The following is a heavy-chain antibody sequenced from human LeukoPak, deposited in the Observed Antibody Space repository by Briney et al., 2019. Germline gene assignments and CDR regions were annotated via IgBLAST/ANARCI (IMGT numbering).Heavy chain of an antibody. Sequence: GGSLRLSCAASGFTFSQYCMTRVRQAPGKGLEWVAEIIQDGSGKYYGDSVKGRFTISGDNSKNTLYLQMNSLRAEDTAVYYCAKTMPVARYSWFDPWGQGTLVTVSS. CDR3: AKTMPVARYSWFDP. CDR1: GFTFSQYC. J-gene: IGHJ5*02. V-gene: IGHV3-7*01. D-gene: IGHD6-19*01. CDR2: IIQDGSGK.